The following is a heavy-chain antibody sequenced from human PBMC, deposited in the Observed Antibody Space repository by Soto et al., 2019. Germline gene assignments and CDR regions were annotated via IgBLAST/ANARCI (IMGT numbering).Heavy chain of an antibody. CDR2: ISAYNGNT. CDR1: GYTFTSYG. CDR3: ARVKYSPPYYYCSGMDV. Sequence: QVPLVQSGAEVKKPGASVKVSCKASGYTFTSYGISWVRQAPGQGLEWMGWISAYNGNTNYAQKLQGRVTMTTDTSTSTAYMELRSLRSDDTGVYYCARVKYSPPYYYCSGMDVWGQGTTVTVSS. D-gene: IGHD5-18*01. J-gene: IGHJ6*02. V-gene: IGHV1-18*01.